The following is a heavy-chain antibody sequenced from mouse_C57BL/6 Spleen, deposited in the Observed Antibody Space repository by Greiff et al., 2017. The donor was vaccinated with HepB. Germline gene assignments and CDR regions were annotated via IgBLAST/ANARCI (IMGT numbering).Heavy chain of an antibody. CDR2: INYDGSST. J-gene: IGHJ4*01. Sequence: EVQRVESEGGLVQPGSSMKLSCTASGFTFSDYYMAWVRQVPEKGLEWVANINYDGSSTYYLDSLKSRFIISRDNAKNILYLQMSSLKSEDTATYYCARGVVPMDYWGQGTSVTVSS. D-gene: IGHD1-1*01. V-gene: IGHV5-16*01. CDR3: ARGVVPMDY. CDR1: GFTFSDYY.